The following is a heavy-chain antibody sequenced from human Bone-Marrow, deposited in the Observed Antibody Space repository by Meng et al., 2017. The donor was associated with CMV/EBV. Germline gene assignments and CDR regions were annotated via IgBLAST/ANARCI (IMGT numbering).Heavy chain of an antibody. CDR1: GGTFSSYA. J-gene: IGHJ6*02. D-gene: IGHD3-10*01. V-gene: IGHV1-46*01. CDR3: ARDYGYSGDYYGMDV. CDR2: INPSGGST. Sequence: ASVKVSCKASGGTFSSYAISWVRQAPGQGLEWMGIINPSGGSTSYAQKFQGRVTMTRDTSTSTVYMELSSLRSEDTAVYYCARDYGYSGDYYGMDVWGQGTTVTVSS.